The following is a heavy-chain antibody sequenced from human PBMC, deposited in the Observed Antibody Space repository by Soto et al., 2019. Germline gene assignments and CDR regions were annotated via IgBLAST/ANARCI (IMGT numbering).Heavy chain of an antibody. J-gene: IGHJ3*01. CDR2: IYSGGST. CDR1: GFTVSSNY. D-gene: IGHD1-26*01. CDR3: ARERGGATYDAFDL. V-gene: IGHV3-53*01. Sequence: GGSLRLSCAASGFTVSSNYMSWVRQAPGKGLEWVSVIYSGGSTYYADSVKGRFTISRDNSKNTLYLQMNSLRAEYTAVYYCARERGGATYDAFDLWGQGTMVTVSS.